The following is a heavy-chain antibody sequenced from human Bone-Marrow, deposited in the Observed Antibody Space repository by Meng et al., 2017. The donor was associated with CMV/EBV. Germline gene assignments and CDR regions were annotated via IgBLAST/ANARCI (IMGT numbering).Heavy chain of an antibody. J-gene: IGHJ6*02. D-gene: IGHD6-13*01. CDR3: ASSSSYYYYYGMDV. Sequence: ASVKVSCKASGYTFTGYYMHWVRQAPGQGLEWMGWISAYNGNTNYAQKLQGRVTMTTDTSTSTAYMELRSLRSDDTAVYYCASSSSYYYYYGMDVWGQGTTVTFSS. V-gene: IGHV1-18*04. CDR1: GYTFTGYY. CDR2: ISAYNGNT.